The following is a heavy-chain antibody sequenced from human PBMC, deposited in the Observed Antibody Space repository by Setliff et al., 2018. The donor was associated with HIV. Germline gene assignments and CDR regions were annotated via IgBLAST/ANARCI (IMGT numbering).Heavy chain of an antibody. D-gene: IGHD6-13*01. Sequence: SETLSLTCSVSGGSISSYHWSWIRQPAGKGLEWIGRIYVFGSGDTFYNPSFKSRVTMSGDTSKNQISLTLSSVTAADTAFYYCAREECTSWPRVHYWGQGALVTVSS. CDR1: GGSISSYH. CDR3: AREECTSWPRVHY. J-gene: IGHJ4*02. V-gene: IGHV4-4*07. CDR2: IYVFGSGDT.